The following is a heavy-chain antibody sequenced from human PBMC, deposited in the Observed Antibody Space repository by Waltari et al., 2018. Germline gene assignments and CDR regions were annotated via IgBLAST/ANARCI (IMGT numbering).Heavy chain of an antibody. Sequence: EVQLVASGGGLVKAGGSLRLSCAAFGFPFSTYRMNWVRQAPGKGREWVSSISSSSLYMSYADSVKGRVTISRDNAKNSLYLQMNSLRVEDTAVYYCARSSTTVTTFGWGQGTLVTVSS. J-gene: IGHJ4*02. CDR2: ISSSSLYM. V-gene: IGHV3-21*01. CDR1: GFPFSTYR. CDR3: ARSSTTVTTFG. D-gene: IGHD4-17*01.